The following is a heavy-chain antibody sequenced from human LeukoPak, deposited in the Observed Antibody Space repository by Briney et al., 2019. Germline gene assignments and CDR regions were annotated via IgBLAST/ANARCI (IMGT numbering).Heavy chain of an antibody. CDR3: ASSHDEDRYCSGGSCYDYYGMDV. CDR2: INPNSGGT. V-gene: IGHV1-2*04. Sequence: ASVKVSCKASGYTFTSYGINWVRQAPGQGLEWMGWINPNSGGTNYAQKFQGWVTMTRDTSISTVYMELSGLRSDDTAVYYCASSHDEDRYCSGGSCYDYYGMDVWGQGTTVTVSS. CDR1: GYTFTSYG. J-gene: IGHJ6*02. D-gene: IGHD2-15*01.